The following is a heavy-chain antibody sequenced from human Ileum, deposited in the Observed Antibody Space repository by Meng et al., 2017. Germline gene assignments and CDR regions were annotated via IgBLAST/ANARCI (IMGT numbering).Heavy chain of an antibody. D-gene: IGHD6-19*01. CDR2: INHSGST. J-gene: IGHJ4*02. V-gene: IGHV4-34*02. CDR1: VGSLRCYY. Sequence: RQEWFLGLLNPPSPLALTVPVYVGSLRCYYCNWILQPPGHGLDWIGEINHSGSTNSNPSLKSRVTISVDTSKNQFSLKLSSVTAADTAVYSCARTRRGSSGWYMGYWGQGTLVTVSS. CDR3: ARTRRGSSGWYMGY.